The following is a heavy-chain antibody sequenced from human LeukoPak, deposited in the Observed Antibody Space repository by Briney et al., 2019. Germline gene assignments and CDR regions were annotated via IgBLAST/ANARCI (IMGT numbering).Heavy chain of an antibody. J-gene: IGHJ4*02. CDR3: AKGDGEWFGHDDY. Sequence: PGGSLRLSCAASGFTFSTYSMDWVRQAPGKGLEWVSSISSSGSYRYYADSLKGRFTISRDNAKNSLYLQMNSLRAEDTAVYYCAKGDGEWFGHDDYWGQGTLVTVSS. D-gene: IGHD3-10*01. V-gene: IGHV3-21*01. CDR1: GFTFSTYS. CDR2: ISSSGSYR.